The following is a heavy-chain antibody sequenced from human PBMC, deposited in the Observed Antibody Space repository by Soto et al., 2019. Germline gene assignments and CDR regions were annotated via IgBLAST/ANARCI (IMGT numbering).Heavy chain of an antibody. CDR2: ISGSGGST. V-gene: IGHV3-23*01. Sequence: PGGSLSLSCAASGFTFSSYSMSWVRQAPGKGLEWVSAISGSGGSTYYADSVKGRFTISRDNSKNTLYLQMNSLRAEDTAVYYCAKASHWWPELYYFDYWGQGTLVTVSS. CDR1: GFTFSSYS. CDR3: AKASHWWPELYYFDY. D-gene: IGHD2-8*02. J-gene: IGHJ4*02.